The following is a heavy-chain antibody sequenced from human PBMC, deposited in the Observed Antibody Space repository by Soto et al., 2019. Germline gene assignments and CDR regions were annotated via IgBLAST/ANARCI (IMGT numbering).Heavy chain of an antibody. CDR3: TRESSSLNRSLDY. J-gene: IGHJ4*02. CDR1: GFTFSSYA. CDR2: ISSNGGST. D-gene: IGHD3-10*01. V-gene: IGHV3-64*01. Sequence: GGSLRLACAASGFTFSSYAMHWVRQAPGKGLEYVSAISSNGGSTYYANSVKGRFTISRDNAKNTLYLQMNSLRAENTSVYYCTRESSSLNRSLDYWGQGA.